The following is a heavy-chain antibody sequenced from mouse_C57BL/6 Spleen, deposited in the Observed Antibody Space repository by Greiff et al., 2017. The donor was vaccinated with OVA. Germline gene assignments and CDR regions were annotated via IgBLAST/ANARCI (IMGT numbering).Heavy chain of an antibody. CDR1: GYTFTDYY. CDR3: AREISYYWFAY. Sequence: VQLQQSGPELVKPGASVKISCKASGYTFTDYYMNWVKQSHGKSLEWIGDINPNNGGTSYNQKFKGKATLTVDKSSSTAYMELRSLTSEDSAVYYCAREISYYWFAYWGQGTLVTVSA. CDR2: INPNNGGT. J-gene: IGHJ3*01. D-gene: IGHD2-12*01. V-gene: IGHV1-26*01.